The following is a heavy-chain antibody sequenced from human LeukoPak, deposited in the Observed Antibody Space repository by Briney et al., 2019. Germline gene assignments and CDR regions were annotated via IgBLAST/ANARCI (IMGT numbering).Heavy chain of an antibody. J-gene: IGHJ4*02. CDR3: AKDEQGAYYFDTSGDLGYFDY. V-gene: IGHV3-23*01. Sequence: GGSLRLSCAASGFTFSSYAMSWVRQAPGKGLEWVSAISGSGGSTYYADSVKGRFTISRDNSKNTLYLQMNSLRAEDTAVYYCAKDEQGAYYFDTSGDLGYFDYWGQGTPVTVSS. D-gene: IGHD3-22*01. CDR1: GFTFSSYA. CDR2: ISGSGGST.